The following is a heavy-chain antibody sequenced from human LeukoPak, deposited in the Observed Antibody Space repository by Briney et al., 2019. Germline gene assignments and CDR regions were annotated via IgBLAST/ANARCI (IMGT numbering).Heavy chain of an antibody. J-gene: IGHJ3*02. CDR1: GYTFTSYY. CDR3: ARGFGYDYDAFDI. D-gene: IGHD5-12*01. V-gene: IGHV1-46*01. CDR2: INPSGGST. Sequence: ASVKVSCKASGYTFTSYYIHWVRQAPGEGLEWMGIINPSGGSTSYAQKFQGRVTMTRDMSTSTVYMELSSLRSEDTAVYYCARGFGYDYDAFDIWGQGTMVTVSS.